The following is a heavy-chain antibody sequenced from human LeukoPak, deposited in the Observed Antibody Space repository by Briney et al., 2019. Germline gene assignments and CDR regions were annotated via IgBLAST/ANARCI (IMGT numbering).Heavy chain of an antibody. CDR3: VRGYRITMVRGGRFDP. D-gene: IGHD3-10*01. Sequence: SETLSLTCAVYGGSFSGYYWSWIRQPPGKGLEWIGEINHSGSTNYNPSLKSRVTISVDTSKNQFSLKLSSVTAADTAVYYCVRGYRITMVRGGRFDPWGQGTLVTVSS. V-gene: IGHV4-34*01. CDR1: GGSFSGYY. CDR2: INHSGST. J-gene: IGHJ5*02.